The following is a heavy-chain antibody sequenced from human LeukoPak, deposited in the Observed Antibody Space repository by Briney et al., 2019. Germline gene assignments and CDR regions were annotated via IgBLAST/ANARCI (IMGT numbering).Heavy chain of an antibody. V-gene: IGHV3-73*01. D-gene: IGHD3-3*02. J-gene: IGHJ5*02. CDR3: ARARQLYKHNWFDP. Sequence: PGGSLRLSCAASGFTFSGSAMHWVRQASGKGLEWVGRIRSKANSYATAYAASVKGRFTISRDDSKNTAYLQMNSLRAEDTAVYYCARARQLYKHNWFDPWGQGTLVTVSS. CDR1: GFTFSGSA. CDR2: IRSKANSYAT.